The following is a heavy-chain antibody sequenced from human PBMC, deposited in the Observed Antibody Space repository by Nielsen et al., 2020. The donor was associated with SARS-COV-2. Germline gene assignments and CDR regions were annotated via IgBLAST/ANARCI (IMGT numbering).Heavy chain of an antibody. J-gene: IGHJ6*03. CDR3: ARGRGYSYGYHYMDV. Sequence: GGSLRLSCAASGFTFSSYSMNWVRQAPGKGLEWVSYISSSSSTIYYADSVKGRFTISRDNSKNTLYLQMNSLRAEDTAVYYCARGRGYSYGYHYMDVWGKGTTVTVSS. D-gene: IGHD5-18*01. CDR1: GFTFSSYS. CDR2: ISSSSSTI. V-gene: IGHV3-48*01.